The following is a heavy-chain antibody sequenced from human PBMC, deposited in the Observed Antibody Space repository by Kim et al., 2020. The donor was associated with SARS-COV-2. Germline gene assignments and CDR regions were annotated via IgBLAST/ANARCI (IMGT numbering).Heavy chain of an antibody. CDR2: SDT. J-gene: IGHJ4*02. CDR3: AKRGEIWFDF. V-gene: IGHV5-51*01. Sequence: SDTRYSPSFQGQVTIAVDKSLRAAYLQWRSLKTSDTGIYYCAKRGEIWFDFWGQGTLVTVSS. D-gene: IGHD3-16*01.